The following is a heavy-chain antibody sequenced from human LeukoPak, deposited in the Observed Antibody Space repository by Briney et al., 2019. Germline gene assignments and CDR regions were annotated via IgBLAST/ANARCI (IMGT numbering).Heavy chain of an antibody. V-gene: IGHV3-48*04. CDR1: GFTFSSYW. Sequence: AGGSLRLSCAASGFTFSSYWMNWVRQAPGKGLEWVSYISSSGSTTHYADSVKGRFTISRDNAKKSLYLQMNSLRAEDTAVYYCARDNYDSSGYYFDWGQGTLVTVSS. J-gene: IGHJ4*02. D-gene: IGHD3-22*01. CDR3: ARDNYDSSGYYFD. CDR2: ISSSGSTT.